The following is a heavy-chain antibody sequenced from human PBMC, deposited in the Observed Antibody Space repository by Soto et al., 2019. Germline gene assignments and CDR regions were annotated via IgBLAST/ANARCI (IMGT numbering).Heavy chain of an antibody. J-gene: IGHJ4*02. Sequence: ASVKVSCKASGGTFSSYAISCVRQAPGQGLEWMGGIIPIFGTANYAQKFQGRVTITADKSTSTAYMELSSLRSEDTAVYYCARSADYYFDYWGQGTLVTVSS. V-gene: IGHV1-69*06. CDR2: IIPIFGTA. CDR3: ARSADYYFDY. CDR1: GGTFSSYA.